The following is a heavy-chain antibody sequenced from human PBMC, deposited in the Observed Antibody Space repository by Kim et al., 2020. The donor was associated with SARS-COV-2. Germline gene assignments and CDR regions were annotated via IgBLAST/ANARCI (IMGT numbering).Heavy chain of an antibody. CDR1: GASISSSDYH. Sequence: SETLSLTCTVSGASISSSDYHWDWIRQPPGEGLEWIGSVFYSGNTYYSPSIRSRVTISLEASNNQFSLRLNSVTAADTAVYSCARLRGMTTATMKRWYDYWRQGTLVSVAS. CDR2: VFYSGNT. V-gene: IGHV4-39*01. CDR3: ARLRGMTTATMKRWYDY. D-gene: IGHD4-17*01. J-gene: IGHJ4*02.